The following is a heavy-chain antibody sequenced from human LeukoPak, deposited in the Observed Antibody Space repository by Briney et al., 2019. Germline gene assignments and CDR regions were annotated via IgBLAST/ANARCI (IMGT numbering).Heavy chain of an antibody. J-gene: IGHJ6*04. CDR3: AKDPSPLYCSSTSCSSYGMDV. CDR2: ISYDGSNK. CDR1: GFTFSSYA. D-gene: IGHD2-2*01. V-gene: IGHV3-30*18. Sequence: GRSLRLSCAASGFTFSSYAMHWVRQAPGKGLEWVAVISYDGSNKYYADSVKGRFTISRDNSKNTLYLQMNSLRAEDTAVYYCAKDPSPLYCSSTSCSSYGMDVWGKGTTVTVSS.